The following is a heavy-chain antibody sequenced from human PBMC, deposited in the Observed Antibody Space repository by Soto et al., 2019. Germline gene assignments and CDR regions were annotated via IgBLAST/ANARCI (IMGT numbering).Heavy chain of an antibody. Sequence: LSLTCAVSGGSISSGGYSWSWIRQPPGKGLEWIGYMYHSGSTYYNPSLKSRVTISVDKSKNQFSLKLSSVTAADTAVYYCARDRTFYYGSGSYWRENWFDLWGQGTLVIVSS. CDR1: GGSISSGGYS. J-gene: IGHJ5*02. CDR2: MYHSGST. CDR3: ARDRTFYYGSGSYWRENWFDL. V-gene: IGHV4-30-2*01. D-gene: IGHD3-10*01.